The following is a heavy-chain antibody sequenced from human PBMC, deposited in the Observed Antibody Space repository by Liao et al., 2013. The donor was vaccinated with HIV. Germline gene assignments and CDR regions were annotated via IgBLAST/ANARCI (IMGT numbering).Heavy chain of an antibody. J-gene: IGHJ4*02. CDR1: GDSISSGDYY. CDR3: ARGLDYGDPFDY. Sequence: QVQLQESGPGLVKPSETLSLTCTVSGDSISSGDYYWSWIRQPPGKGLEWIGYIYYSGSTYYNPSLKSRVTISVDTSKNRFSLKLSSVTAADTAVYYCARGLDYGDPFDYWGQGTLVTVSS. CDR2: IYYSGST. V-gene: IGHV4-30-4*08. D-gene: IGHD4-17*01.